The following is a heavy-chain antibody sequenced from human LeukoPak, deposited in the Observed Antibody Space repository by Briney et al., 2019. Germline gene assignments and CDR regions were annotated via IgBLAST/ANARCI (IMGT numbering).Heavy chain of an antibody. V-gene: IGHV4-34*01. CDR2: INHSGST. D-gene: IGHD1-20*01. J-gene: IGHJ5*02. Sequence: PSETLSLTCAVYGGSFSGYYWSWIRQPPGKGLEWIGEINHSGSTNYNPSLKSRVTISVDRSKNQFSLKLSSVTAADTAVYYCARVTGIGGWFDPWGQGTLVTVSS. CDR1: GGSFSGYY. CDR3: ARVTGIGGWFDP.